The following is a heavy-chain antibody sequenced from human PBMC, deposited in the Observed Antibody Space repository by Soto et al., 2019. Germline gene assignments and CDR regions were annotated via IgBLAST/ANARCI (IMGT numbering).Heavy chain of an antibody. D-gene: IGHD3-22*01. V-gene: IGHV4-30-4*01. J-gene: IGHJ4*02. CDR2: IYYSGST. CDR3: ARVPGSNNHSYHSNTPYYFDY. Sequence: PSETLSLTCTVSGGSISSGDYYWSWIRQPPGKGLEWIGYIYYSGSTYYNPSLKSRVTISVDTSKNQFSLKLSSVTAADTAVYYCARVPGSNNHSYHSNTPYYFDYWGQGTLVTVSS. CDR1: GGSISSGDYY.